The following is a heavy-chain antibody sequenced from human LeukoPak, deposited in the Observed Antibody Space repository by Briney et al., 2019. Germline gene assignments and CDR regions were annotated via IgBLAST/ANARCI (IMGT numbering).Heavy chain of an antibody. D-gene: IGHD3-22*01. Sequence: PGGSLRLSCAVSGTALSNYGMRWVRPAPGEGLEWVAGISDSGGRTTYADSVKGRFTISRDNPKNTLYLQMNSLRAEDTAVYFCAKRGVVIRVILVGFHKEAYYFDSWGQGALVTVSS. CDR1: GTALSNYG. J-gene: IGHJ4*02. CDR2: ISDSGGRT. V-gene: IGHV3-23*01. CDR3: AKRGVVIRVILVGFHKEAYYFDS.